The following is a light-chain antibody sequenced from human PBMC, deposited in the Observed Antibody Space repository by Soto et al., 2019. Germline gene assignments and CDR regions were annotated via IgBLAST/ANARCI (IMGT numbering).Light chain of an antibody. CDR2: DVT. CDR3: SSYTSSSTYV. CDR1: SSDVGGYNY. V-gene: IGLV2-14*01. Sequence: QSALTQPASVSGSPGQSITISCTGTSSDVGGYNYVSWYQQHPGKAPKLMIYDVTNRPSGVSNRFSGSKSGNTASLTISGLQAGDEADYYCSSYTSSSTYVFGTGTKLPVL. J-gene: IGLJ1*01.